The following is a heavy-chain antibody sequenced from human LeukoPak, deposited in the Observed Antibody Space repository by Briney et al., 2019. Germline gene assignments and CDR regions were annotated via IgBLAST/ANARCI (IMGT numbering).Heavy chain of an antibody. CDR3: ADSSGYYFDAFDI. D-gene: IGHD3-22*01. CDR1: GFTFSDYY. V-gene: IGHV3-7*01. Sequence: GGSLRLSCAASGFTFSDYYVSWIRQAPGKGLEWVANIKQDGSEKYYVDSVKGRFTISRDNAKNSLYLQMNSLRAEDTAVYYCADSSGYYFDAFDIWGQGTMVTVSS. J-gene: IGHJ3*02. CDR2: IKQDGSEK.